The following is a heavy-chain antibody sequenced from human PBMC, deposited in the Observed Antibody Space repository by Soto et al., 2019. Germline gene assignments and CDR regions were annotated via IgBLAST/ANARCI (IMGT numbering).Heavy chain of an antibody. CDR3: ARDPSSGYSSFYYYCGMDV. CDR2: ISAYNGNT. V-gene: IGHV1-18*01. J-gene: IGHJ6*02. D-gene: IGHD5-18*01. Sequence: QVQLVQSGAEVKKPGASVKVSCKASGYTVTSYGISWVRQAPGQGLEWMGWISAYNGNTNYAQKLQGRVTMTTDTPTSTAYLELRSLGSDDTAVYYCARDPSSGYSSFYYYCGMDVWGQGTTVTVSS. CDR1: GYTVTSYG.